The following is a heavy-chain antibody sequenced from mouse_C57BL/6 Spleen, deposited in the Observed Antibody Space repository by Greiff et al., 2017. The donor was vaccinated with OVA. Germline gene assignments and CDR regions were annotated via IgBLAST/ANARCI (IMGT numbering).Heavy chain of an antibody. CDR3: ARGGPRAWFAY. CDR1: GFTFSDYG. J-gene: IGHJ3*01. V-gene: IGHV5-17*01. D-gene: IGHD3-3*01. Sequence: DVKLVESGGGLVKPGGSLKLSCAASGFTFSDYGMHWVRQAPEKGLEWVAYISSGSSTIYYADTVKGRFTISRDNAKNTLFLQMTSLRSEDTAMYYCARGGPRAWFAYWGQGTLVTVSA. CDR2: ISSGSSTI.